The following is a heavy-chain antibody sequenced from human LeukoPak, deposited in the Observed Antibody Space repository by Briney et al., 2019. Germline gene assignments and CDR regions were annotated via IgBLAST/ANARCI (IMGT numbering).Heavy chain of an antibody. V-gene: IGHV4-59*01. CDR1: GGSISSYY. J-gene: IGHJ4*02. Sequence: SETLSLTCTVSGGSISSYYWSWIRQPPGEGLEWIGYIYYSGSTNYNPSLKSRVTISVDTSKNQFSLKQSSVTAADTAVYYCAREWELLGEFDYWGQGTLVTVSS. CDR3: AREWELLGEFDY. D-gene: IGHD1-26*01. CDR2: IYYSGST.